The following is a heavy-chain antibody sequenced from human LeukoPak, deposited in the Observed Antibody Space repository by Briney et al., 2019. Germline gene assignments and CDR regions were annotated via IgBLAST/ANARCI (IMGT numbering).Heavy chain of an antibody. D-gene: IGHD3-10*01. Sequence: ASVKVSCKASGYTFTGYYMHWVRQAPGPGLEWMGWINPNSGGTNYAQKFQGRVTMTRDTSISTAYMELSRLRSDDTAVYYCARVWGGITMVRGVTAIGYWGQGTLVTVSS. V-gene: IGHV1-2*02. CDR1: GYTFTGYY. CDR3: ARVWGGITMVRGVTAIGY. J-gene: IGHJ4*02. CDR2: INPNSGGT.